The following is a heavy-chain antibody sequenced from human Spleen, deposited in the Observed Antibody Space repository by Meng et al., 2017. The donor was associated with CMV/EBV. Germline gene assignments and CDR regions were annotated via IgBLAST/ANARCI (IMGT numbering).Heavy chain of an antibody. CDR1: GGSISSGDYY. D-gene: IGHD2-2*01. CDR2: ISYSGTT. V-gene: IGHV4-31*03. J-gene: IGHJ5*02. CDR3: AKVGPGWRSSTLVFDP. Sequence: SETLSLTCTVSGGSISSGDYYWSWIRQPPGKGLEWIGYISYSGTTYYNPSLKSRISISVDTSKTQFSLQLSSVTAADTAVYYCAKVGPGWRSSTLVFDPWGQGILVTVSS.